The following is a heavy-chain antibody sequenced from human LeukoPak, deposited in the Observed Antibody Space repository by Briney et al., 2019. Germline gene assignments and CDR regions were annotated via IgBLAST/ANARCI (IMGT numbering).Heavy chain of an antibody. CDR1: GFTFSSYS. V-gene: IGHV3-53*01. Sequence: GGSLRLSCAASGFTFSSYSMNWVRQAPGKGLEWVSIIYSDGSTYYADSVRGRFTISRDISKNTLSLQMNNLRAEDTAVYYCARGGYRFGYAAYWGQGSLVTVSS. J-gene: IGHJ4*02. D-gene: IGHD5-18*01. CDR2: IYSDGST. CDR3: ARGGYRFGYAAY.